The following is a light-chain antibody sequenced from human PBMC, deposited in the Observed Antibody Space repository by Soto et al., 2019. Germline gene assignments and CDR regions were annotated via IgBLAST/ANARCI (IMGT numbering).Light chain of an antibody. V-gene: IGLV1-51*02. CDR2: ENN. CDR3: GTWDYSLSAVV. Sequence: QSVLTQPPSVSAAPGQKVTISCSGSSSNIGNNYVSWYQQLPGTAPNLLIYENNKRPSGIPDRFSGSKSGTSATLDISGLQTGDEANYYCGTWDYSLSAVVFGGGTKLTVL. CDR1: SSNIGNNY. J-gene: IGLJ2*01.